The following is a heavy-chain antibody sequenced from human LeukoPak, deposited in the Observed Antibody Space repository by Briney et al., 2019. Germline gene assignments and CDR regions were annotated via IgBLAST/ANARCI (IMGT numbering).Heavy chain of an antibody. Sequence: ASVKDSCKASGYTFTTKYIHWVRQAPGQGLDWMGMINPGGGSTTCAQKFQGRVTMTRDTSTSTVYMELSGLRSEDTALYYCATAGGIIEFFDLWGRGTLVTVSS. CDR2: INPGGGST. D-gene: IGHD3-16*02. V-gene: IGHV1-46*01. J-gene: IGHJ2*01. CDR1: GYTFTTKY. CDR3: ATAGGIIEFFDL.